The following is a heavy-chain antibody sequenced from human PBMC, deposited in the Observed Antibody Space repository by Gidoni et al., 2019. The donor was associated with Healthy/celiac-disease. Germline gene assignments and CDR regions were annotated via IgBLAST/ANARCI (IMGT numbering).Heavy chain of an antibody. Sequence: QVQLQQWGAGLLKPSETPSLTCAVYGGSFSGYYWSWIRQPPGKGLEWIGEINHSGSTNYNPSLKSRVTISVDTSKNQFSLKLSSVTAADTAVYYCARGISNYGLFLYYYYGMDVWGQGTTVTVSS. V-gene: IGHV4-34*01. J-gene: IGHJ6*02. CDR3: ARGISNYGLFLYYYYGMDV. CDR2: INHSGST. D-gene: IGHD4-4*01. CDR1: GGSFSGYY.